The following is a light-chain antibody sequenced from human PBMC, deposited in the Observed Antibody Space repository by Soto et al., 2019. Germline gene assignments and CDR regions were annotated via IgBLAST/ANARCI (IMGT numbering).Light chain of an antibody. J-gene: IGKJ1*01. Sequence: VIWVTQSPSLLSASTGDRVTISCRLSQDISYYLAWYQQKPGKAPELLIYGASTLQSGVPSRFSGSGSDTEFTLTISRLQSEDFATYYCQQYYSFPRTFGQGTKVDIK. CDR1: QDISYY. CDR2: GAS. V-gene: IGKV1D-8*01. CDR3: QQYYSFPRT.